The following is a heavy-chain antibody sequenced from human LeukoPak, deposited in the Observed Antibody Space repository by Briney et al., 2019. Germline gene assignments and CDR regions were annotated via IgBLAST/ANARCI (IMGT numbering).Heavy chain of an antibody. V-gene: IGHV1-2*02. J-gene: IGHJ4*02. CDR1: GYTFTDYY. D-gene: IGHD6-19*01. Sequence: ASVKVSCKASGYTFTDYYMHWVRQAPGQGLEWMGWINPHSGGTNYAQKFQGRVTMTRDTSISTAYMELSRLRSDDTAVYYCARGRTIAVANDYWGQGTLVTVSS. CDR2: INPHSGGT. CDR3: ARGRTIAVANDY.